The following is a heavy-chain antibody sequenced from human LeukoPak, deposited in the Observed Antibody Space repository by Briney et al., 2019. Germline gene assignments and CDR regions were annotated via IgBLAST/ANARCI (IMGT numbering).Heavy chain of an antibody. V-gene: IGHV1-69*13. J-gene: IGHJ6*04. CDR2: IIPPFGTS. CDR1: GGTCSSNS. Sequence: SFKGFCKASGGTCSSNSISCLRQPTGQGLQGMGGIIPPFGTSNYAQKFQGSLAITADESTSTAYMELSSLRSEDTAVYYCARARYDYVWGSYRYTEYYYYYGMDVWGKGTTVTVSS. CDR3: ARARYDYVWGSYRYTEYYYYYGMDV. D-gene: IGHD3-16*02.